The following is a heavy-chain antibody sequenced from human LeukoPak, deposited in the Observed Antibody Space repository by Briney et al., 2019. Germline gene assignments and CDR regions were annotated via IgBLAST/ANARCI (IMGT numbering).Heavy chain of an antibody. V-gene: IGHV1-2*06. D-gene: IGHD3-22*01. CDR2: INPNSGGT. J-gene: IGHJ5*02. Sequence: GASVKVSSKASGYTFTGYYMHWVRQAPGQGLEWMGRINPNSGGTNYAQKFQGRVTMTRDASISTAYMELSRLRSDDTAVYYCARTVELNYDSSGYYANWFDPWGQGTLVTVSS. CDR1: GYTFTGYY. CDR3: ARTVELNYDSSGYYANWFDP.